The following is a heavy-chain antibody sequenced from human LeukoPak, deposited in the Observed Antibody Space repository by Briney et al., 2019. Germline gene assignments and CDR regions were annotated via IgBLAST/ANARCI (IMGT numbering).Heavy chain of an antibody. CDR1: GDRVSSNSAA. CDR3: ARQSSTDYYYYGLDV. CDR2: TYYRSKWHY. D-gene: IGHD1-1*01. Sequence: SQTLSLTCAISGDRVSSNSAAWNWIRQSPSRGLEWLGRTYYRSKWHYDYAESVKRRITANPDISKNQFSLQLNSVTPEDTAVYYCARQSSTDYYYYGLDVWGQGTTVAVSS. V-gene: IGHV6-1*01. J-gene: IGHJ6*02.